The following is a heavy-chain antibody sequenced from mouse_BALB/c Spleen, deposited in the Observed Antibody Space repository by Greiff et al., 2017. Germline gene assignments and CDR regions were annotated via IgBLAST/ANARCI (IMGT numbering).Heavy chain of an antibody. V-gene: IGHV2-6-7*01. CDR3: ARGDYGNSFDY. CDR1: GFSLTGYG. J-gene: IGHJ2*01. Sequence: QVQLKESGPGLVAPSQSLSITCTVTGFSLTGYGANWVRQPPGKGLEWLGMIWGDGSTDYNSALKSRLSISKDNSKSQVFLQMNSMQTDDTARYYCARGDYGNSFDYWGQGTTLTVSS. CDR2: IWGDGST. D-gene: IGHD2-1*01.